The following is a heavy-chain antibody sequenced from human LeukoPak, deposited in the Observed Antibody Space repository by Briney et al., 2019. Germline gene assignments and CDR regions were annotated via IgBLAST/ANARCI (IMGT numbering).Heavy chain of an antibody. J-gene: IGHJ4*02. Sequence: PSETLSLTCTVSGAPISSGGDYWTWIRQPAGKGLEWVGLIYASGTTKYNPSLKSRLTISLDTSKNQFSLKLTSVTAADTAVYFCARVLWDWGQGTLVTVPT. CDR3: ARVLWD. D-gene: IGHD3-16*01. V-gene: IGHV4-61*02. CDR1: GAPISSGGDY. CDR2: IYASGTT.